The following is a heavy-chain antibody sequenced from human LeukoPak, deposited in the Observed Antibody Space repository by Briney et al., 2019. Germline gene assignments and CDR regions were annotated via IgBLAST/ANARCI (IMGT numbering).Heavy chain of an antibody. CDR3: ARAIRIVGATRFDY. CDR2: IHYSGST. D-gene: IGHD1-26*01. CDR1: GGSISGSSYY. Sequence: SETLSLTCTVSGGSISGSSYYWGWIRQPPGKGLEWIGTIHYSGSTYYNPSLKSRVTISVDTSKNQFSLKLSSVTAADTAVYYCARAIRIVGATRFDYWGQGTLVTVSS. J-gene: IGHJ4*02. V-gene: IGHV4-39*01.